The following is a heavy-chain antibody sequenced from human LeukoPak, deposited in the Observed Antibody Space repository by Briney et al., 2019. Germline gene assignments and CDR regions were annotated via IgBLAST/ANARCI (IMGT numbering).Heavy chain of an antibody. J-gene: IGHJ4*02. V-gene: IGHV1-18*01. Sequence: ASVKVSCKASGYTFTSYGISWVRQAPGQGLEWMGWISAYNGNTNYAQKLQGRVTMTTDTSTSTAYMELRSLRSEDTAVYYCARVPGVTIFGVAPIPYYWGQGTLVTVSS. D-gene: IGHD3-3*01. CDR1: GYTFTSYG. CDR2: ISAYNGNT. CDR3: ARVPGVTIFGVAPIPYY.